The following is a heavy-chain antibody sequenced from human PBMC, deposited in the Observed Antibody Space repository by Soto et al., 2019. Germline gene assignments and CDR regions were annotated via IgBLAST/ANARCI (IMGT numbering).Heavy chain of an antibody. V-gene: IGHV1-46*01. Sequence: ASVKVSCKASGYTFTSYYMHWVRQAPGQGLEWMGIINPSGGSTSYAQKFQGRVTMTRDTSTSTVYMELSSLRSEDTAVYYCARHGIVVVPAEETYGMDVWGQGTTVTVPS. CDR1: GYTFTSYY. CDR3: ARHGIVVVPAEETYGMDV. CDR2: INPSGGST. J-gene: IGHJ6*02. D-gene: IGHD2-2*01.